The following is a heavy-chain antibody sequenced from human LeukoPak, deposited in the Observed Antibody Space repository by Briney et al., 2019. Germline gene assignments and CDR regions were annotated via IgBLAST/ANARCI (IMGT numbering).Heavy chain of an antibody. Sequence: GGSLRLSCAASGFSFSEKYMCWVRQAPGKGLEWIGRIKNKNEGGTTHYAPSLKGRFTISRDDSTNTLYLQMNNMKTEDTAMYYCCFGDYGGFWGQGTLVTVSS. V-gene: IGHV3-15*05. D-gene: IGHD4-17*01. CDR1: GFSFSEKY. CDR3: CFGDYGGF. CDR2: IKNKNEGGTT. J-gene: IGHJ4*02.